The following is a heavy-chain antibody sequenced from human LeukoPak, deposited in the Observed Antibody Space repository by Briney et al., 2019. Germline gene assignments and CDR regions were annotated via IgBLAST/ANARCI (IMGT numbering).Heavy chain of an antibody. CDR3: AREDYCSGGSCYSGYFQH. V-gene: IGHV4-30-2*01. CDR1: GGSISSGGYS. Sequence: PSETLSLTCVVSGGSISSGGYSWSWIRQPPGKGLEWIGYIYHSGSTYYNTSLKSRVTISVDRSKNQFSLKLSSVTAADTAVYYCAREDYCSGGSCYSGYFQHWGQGTLVTVSS. D-gene: IGHD2-15*01. CDR2: IYHSGST. J-gene: IGHJ1*01.